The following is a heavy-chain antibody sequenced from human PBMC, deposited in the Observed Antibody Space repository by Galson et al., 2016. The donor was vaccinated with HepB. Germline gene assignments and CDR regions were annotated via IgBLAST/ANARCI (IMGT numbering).Heavy chain of an antibody. CDR1: GFTFSDYY. V-gene: IGHV3-69-1*01. J-gene: IGHJ4*02. Sequence: SLRLSCAASGFTFSDYYMNWVRQAPGKGLEWVSSISSSSTIYYADSVKGRFTISRDNAKNSLYLQMNSLRAEDTAVYYCASRVESSSRYYFDYWGQGTLVTVSS. CDR3: ASRVESSSRYYFDY. CDR2: ISSSSTI. D-gene: IGHD6-13*01.